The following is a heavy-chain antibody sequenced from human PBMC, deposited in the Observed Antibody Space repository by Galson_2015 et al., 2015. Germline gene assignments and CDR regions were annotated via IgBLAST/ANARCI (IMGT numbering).Heavy chain of an antibody. CDR2: IKQDGSDT. CDR1: GFTFSKYW. D-gene: IGHD2-2*01. Sequence: SLRLSCAASGFTFSKYWMLWVRQAPGKGPEWVATIKQDGSDTYYGDSMRGRFTISRDNAKNSVYLQMNSLHAEDTAVYYCARGYCSSNSCYVIDYWGQGTLVTVSS. CDR3: ARGYCSSNSCYVIDY. J-gene: IGHJ4*02. V-gene: IGHV3-7*03.